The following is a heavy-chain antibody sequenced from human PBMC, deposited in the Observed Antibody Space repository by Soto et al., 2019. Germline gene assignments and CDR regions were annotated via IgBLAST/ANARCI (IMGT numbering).Heavy chain of an antibody. CDR2: IWYDGSNK. J-gene: IGHJ6*03. V-gene: IGHV3-33*01. CDR1: GFTFSSYG. CDR3: ARSHGDYVGEDYYMDV. D-gene: IGHD4-17*01. Sequence: GGSLRLPCAAAGFTFSSYGMHWVRKAPGKGLEWVAVIWYDGSNKYYADSVKGRFTISRDNSKNTLYLQMNSLRAEDTAVYYCARSHGDYVGEDYYMDVWGKGTTVTVSS.